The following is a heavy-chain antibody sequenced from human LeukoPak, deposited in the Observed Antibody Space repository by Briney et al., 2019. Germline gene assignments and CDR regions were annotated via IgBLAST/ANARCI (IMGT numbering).Heavy chain of an antibody. CDR1: GFTFNSFA. V-gene: IGHV3-23*01. D-gene: IGHD1-26*01. J-gene: IGHJ4*02. CDR3: AKDVGKWESLHFFDY. Sequence: GGSLRLSCAASGFTFNSFAMTWARQAPGKGLEWVAVISGSGETTYYADSVKGRFTISRDDSRNTLYLQMNSLRGDDTAVYYCAKDVGKWESLHFFDYWGQGTLVTVSS. CDR2: ISGSGETT.